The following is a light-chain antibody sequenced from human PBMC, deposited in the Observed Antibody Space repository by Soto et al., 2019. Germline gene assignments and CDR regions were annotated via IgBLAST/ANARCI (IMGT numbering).Light chain of an antibody. CDR2: TNN. Sequence: QSVLTQPPSASGTPGQRVTISCSGSSSNIGGNTVSWYQQFPRTAPKLLIYTNNQRPSGVPDRFSGSKPDTSASLAISALQSEDEAHYYCAAWDDSLNGHVFGTGTKLTVL. V-gene: IGLV1-44*01. CDR1: SSNIGGNT. J-gene: IGLJ1*01. CDR3: AAWDDSLNGHV.